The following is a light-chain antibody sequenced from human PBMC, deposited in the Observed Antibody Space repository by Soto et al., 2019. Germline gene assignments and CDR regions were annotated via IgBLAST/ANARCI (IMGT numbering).Light chain of an antibody. CDR1: QSISSNF. Sequence: VLTQSPGTLSLSPGERGTLSCRASQSISSNFLAWYQQKPGLAPRLLIFSASKRAPGIQDRFSGSASGPDTFSGSAFGTDFTLTIRRLEPEDFAVYYCHHYGSSLPDTFGQGTKLEIK. CDR2: SAS. V-gene: IGKV3-20*01. J-gene: IGKJ2*01. CDR3: HHYGSSLPDT.